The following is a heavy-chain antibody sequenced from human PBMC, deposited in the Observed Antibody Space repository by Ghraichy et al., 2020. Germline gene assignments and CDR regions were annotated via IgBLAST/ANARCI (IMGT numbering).Heavy chain of an antibody. J-gene: IGHJ5*02. V-gene: IGHV4-34*01. CDR3: ARGRISRKDIVVVVAWGSRFDP. Sequence: SETLSLTCAVYGGSFSGYYWSWIRQPPGKGLEWIGEINHSGSTNYNPSLKSRVTISVDTSKNQFSLKLSSVTAADTAVYYCARGRISRKDIVVVVAWGSRFDPWGQGTLVTVSS. D-gene: IGHD2-15*01. CDR2: INHSGST. CDR1: GGSFSGYY.